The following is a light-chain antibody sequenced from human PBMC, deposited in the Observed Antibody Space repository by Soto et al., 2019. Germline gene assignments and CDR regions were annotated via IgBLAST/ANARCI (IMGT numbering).Light chain of an antibody. J-gene: IGLJ3*02. CDR1: SSDVGTYDL. Sequence: QSALTQPASVSGSPGQSITISCTGTSSDVGTYDLVSWYQHHPGAAPKLIIYEATRRPSGISNRFSGSKSGNTASLTISGXXXXXXXXYXCCSFAGSNSWVFGGGTKLTVL. V-gene: IGLV2-23*01. CDR2: EAT. CDR3: CSFAGSNSWV.